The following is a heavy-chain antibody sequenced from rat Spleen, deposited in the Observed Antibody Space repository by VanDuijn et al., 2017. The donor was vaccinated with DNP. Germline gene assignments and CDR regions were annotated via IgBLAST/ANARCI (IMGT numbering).Heavy chain of an antibody. D-gene: IGHD1-7*01. CDR2: ITSSGGGT. V-gene: IGHV5-31*01. CDR1: GFTFNDYW. J-gene: IGHJ3*01. Sequence: EVQLVESGGDLVQPGRSLKPSCVASGFTFNDYWMTWIRQAPGKGLEWVATITSSGGGTYYSDSVKGRFTISRDNAKNTLYLQMNSLRSEDTATYYCATSSYYGYDNWFAYWGRGTLVTVSS. CDR3: ATSSYYGYDNWFAY.